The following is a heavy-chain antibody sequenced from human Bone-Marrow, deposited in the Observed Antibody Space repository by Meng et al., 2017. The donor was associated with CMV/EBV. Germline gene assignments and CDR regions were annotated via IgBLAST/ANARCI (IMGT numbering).Heavy chain of an antibody. CDR2: IYSCGST. CDR3: RAHIDAFDI. Sequence: GGSLRLSCAASGFTVCSNYMSWVRQVQGKGLEWVSVIYSCGSTYYADSVKGRFTISRDNSKNTLYLQMNSLRAEDTAVYYCRAHIDAFDIWGQGTMVPVSS. J-gene: IGHJ3*02. CDR1: GFTVCSNY. V-gene: IGHV3-66*03. D-gene: IGHD2-21*01.